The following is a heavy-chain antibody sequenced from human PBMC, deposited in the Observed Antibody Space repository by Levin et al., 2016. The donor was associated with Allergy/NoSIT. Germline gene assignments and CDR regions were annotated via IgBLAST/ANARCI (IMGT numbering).Heavy chain of an antibody. CDR1: GFTFSSYA. CDR2: ISYDGSNK. Sequence: GGSLRLSCAASGFTFSSYAMHWVRQAPGKGLEWVAVISYDGSNKYYADSVKGRFTISRDNSKSTVYVQMNSLRVEDTAVYYCARDSVGSGWYKGSWVNYYYFDDWGQGTLVSVSS. V-gene: IGHV3-30*04. CDR3: ARDSVGSGWYKGSWVNYYYFDD. J-gene: IGHJ4*02. D-gene: IGHD6-19*01.